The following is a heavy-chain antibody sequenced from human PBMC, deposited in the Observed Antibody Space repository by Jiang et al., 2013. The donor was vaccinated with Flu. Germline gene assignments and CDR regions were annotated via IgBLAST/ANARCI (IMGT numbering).Heavy chain of an antibody. V-gene: IGHV1-69*01. J-gene: IGHJ6*02. D-gene: IGHD3-3*01. CDR1: FSSYA. CDR2: IIPIFGTA. CDR3: ARGRYYDFWSGYSEDGMDV. Sequence: FSSYAISWVRQAPGQGLEWMGGIIPIFGTANYAQKFQGRVTITADESTSTAYMELSSLRSEDTAVYYCARGRYYDFWSGYSEDGMDVWGQGTTVTVSS.